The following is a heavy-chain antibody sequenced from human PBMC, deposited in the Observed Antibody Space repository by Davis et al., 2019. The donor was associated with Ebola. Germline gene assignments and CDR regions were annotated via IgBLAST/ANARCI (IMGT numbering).Heavy chain of an antibody. CDR2: IVTAGDT. CDR3: AREVPSRYYYYGMDV. CDR1: AFTSSSYD. Sequence: GGSLRLSCAASAFTSSSYDMHWVRQATGKGLEWVSAIVTAGDTYYPGSVKGRFTISRENAKNSLYLQMNSLRAEDTAVYYCAREVPSRYYYYGMDVWGQGTTVTVSS. J-gene: IGHJ6*02. V-gene: IGHV3-13*01.